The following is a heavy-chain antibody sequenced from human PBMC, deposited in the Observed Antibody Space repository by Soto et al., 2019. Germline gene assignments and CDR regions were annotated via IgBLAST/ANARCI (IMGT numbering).Heavy chain of an antibody. D-gene: IGHD6-6*01. V-gene: IGHV1-69*12. CDR3: ARGRRSSYSSSSTRLDY. J-gene: IGHJ4*02. CDR2: IIPIFGTA. Sequence: QVQLVQSGAEVKKPGSSVKVSCKASGGTFSSYAISWVRQAPGQGLEWMGGIIPIFGTANYAQKFQGRVTITAXXSXSIXYMELSSLRSEDTAVYYCARGRRSSYSSSSTRLDYWGQGTLVTVSS. CDR1: GGTFSSYA.